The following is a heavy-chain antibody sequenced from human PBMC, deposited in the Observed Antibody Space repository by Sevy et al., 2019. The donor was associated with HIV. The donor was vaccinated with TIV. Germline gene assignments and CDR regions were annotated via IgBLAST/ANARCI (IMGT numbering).Heavy chain of an antibody. J-gene: IGHJ4*02. D-gene: IGHD3-22*01. V-gene: IGHV4-61*02. Sequence: SETLSLTCTVSGDSISSSNYYWNWIRQPAGEGLEWIGRIYTSGSTNYNPSLKSRVTISVDTSKNQFSLKLRSVTAADTAVYYCARDIIVAGQWRNFDYWGQGTLVTVSS. CDR3: ARDIIVAGQWRNFDY. CDR2: IYTSGST. CDR1: GDSISSSNYY.